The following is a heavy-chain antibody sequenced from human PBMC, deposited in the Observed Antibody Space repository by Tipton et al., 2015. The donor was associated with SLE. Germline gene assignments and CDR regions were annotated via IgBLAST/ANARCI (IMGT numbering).Heavy chain of an antibody. CDR1: GGSISSSSYY. CDR3: ARSESHFDL. V-gene: IGHV4-39*07. Sequence: TLSLTCTVSGGSISSSSYYWGWIRQPPGKGLEWIGSIYYSGSTYYNPSLKSRVTISVDASKNQFSLKLSSVTAADTAVYYCARSESHFDLWGRGTLVTVSS. J-gene: IGHJ2*01. CDR2: IYYSGST.